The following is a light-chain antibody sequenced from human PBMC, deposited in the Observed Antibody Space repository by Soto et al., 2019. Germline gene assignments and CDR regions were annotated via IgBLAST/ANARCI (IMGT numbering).Light chain of an antibody. CDR2: DNN. CDR1: ASNIGINY. Sequence: QSVLTQPPSVSAAPGQRVTISCSGGASNIGINYVSWYQQLPGSAPKLLIYDNNKRPSGIPDRFSGSKSGTSATLAISGLQTGDEADYYCGAWDSNLSAVVFGGGTQLTVL. J-gene: IGLJ2*01. V-gene: IGLV1-51*01. CDR3: GAWDSNLSAVV.